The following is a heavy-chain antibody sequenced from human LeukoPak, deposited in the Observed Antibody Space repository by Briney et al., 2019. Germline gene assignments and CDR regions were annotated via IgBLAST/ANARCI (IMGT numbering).Heavy chain of an antibody. V-gene: IGHV3-30*18. CDR3: AKDSGSYYYYYMDV. CDR1: GFTFSSYG. Sequence: GGSLRLSCAASGFTFSSYGIHWVRQAPGKGLEWVAVISYDGSNKYYADSVKGRFTISRDNSKNTLYLQMNSLRAEDTAVYYCAKDSGSYYYYYMDVWGKGTTVTISS. J-gene: IGHJ6*03. CDR2: ISYDGSNK. D-gene: IGHD2-15*01.